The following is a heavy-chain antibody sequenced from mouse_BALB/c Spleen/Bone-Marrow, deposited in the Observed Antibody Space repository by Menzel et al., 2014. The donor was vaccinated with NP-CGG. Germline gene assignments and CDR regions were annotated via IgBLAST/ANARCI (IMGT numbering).Heavy chain of an antibody. Sequence: EVQLQQSGGGLAQPGGSLRLSCAASGFTFSSYAMSWVRQTPEKRLEWVAYITIGGGGSYYPDTVKGRFAISRDNAENTLYLQMSSLKSEDTAIYYCTRHGGGPDYFDHWGQGTTLTVSS. V-gene: IGHV5-12-2*01. CDR1: GFTFSSYA. CDR2: ITIGGGGS. CDR3: TRHGGGPDYFDH. J-gene: IGHJ2*01.